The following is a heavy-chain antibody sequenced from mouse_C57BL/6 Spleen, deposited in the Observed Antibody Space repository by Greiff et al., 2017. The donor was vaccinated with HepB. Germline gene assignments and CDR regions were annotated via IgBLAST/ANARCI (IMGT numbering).Heavy chain of an antibody. J-gene: IGHJ4*01. CDR1: GYTFTSYG. CDR2: IYPRSGNT. V-gene: IGHV1-81*01. Sequence: LQESGAELARPGASVKLSCKASGYTFTSYGISWVKQRTGQGLEWIGEIYPRSGNTYYNEKFKGKATLTADKSSSTAYMELRSLTSEDSAVYFCARAGLLGAMDYWGQGTSVTVSS. CDR3: ARAGLLGAMDY. D-gene: IGHD2-10*01.